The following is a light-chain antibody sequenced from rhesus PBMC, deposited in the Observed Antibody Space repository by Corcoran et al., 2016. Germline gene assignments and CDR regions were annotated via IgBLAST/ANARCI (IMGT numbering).Light chain of an antibody. J-gene: IGKJ2*01. V-gene: IGKV1-21*01. Sequence: DIQMTQSPSSLSASVGDRVTITCQASQGIRNSLAWYQQKPGKAPNRLIYKASSLQSGGPSRFGGSGSGTDFTLTISRLQSEDFATYYCQQCSSKPYSFGQGTKVEIK. CDR1: QGIRNS. CDR2: KAS. CDR3: QQCSSKPYS.